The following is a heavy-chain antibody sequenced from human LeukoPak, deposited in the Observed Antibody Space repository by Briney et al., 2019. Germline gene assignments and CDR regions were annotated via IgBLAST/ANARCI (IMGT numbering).Heavy chain of an antibody. V-gene: IGHV4-59*12. D-gene: IGHD6-13*01. Sequence: SETLSLTCTVSGDSISYYYWSWIRQPPGKGLEWIGYIYYSGSTNYNPSLRSRVTISVDTSKNQFSLKLSSVTAADTAVYYCARDQEQQLETENWFDPWGQGTLVTVSS. J-gene: IGHJ5*02. CDR2: IYYSGST. CDR1: GDSISYYY. CDR3: ARDQEQQLETENWFDP.